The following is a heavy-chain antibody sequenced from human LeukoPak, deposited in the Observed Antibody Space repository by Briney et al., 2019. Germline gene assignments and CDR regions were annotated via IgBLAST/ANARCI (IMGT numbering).Heavy chain of an antibody. CDR2: IRYDGKNR. J-gene: IGHJ4*02. D-gene: IGHD2-8*02. Sequence: GGSLRLSCAVSGLTFRSYGFHWVRQAPGKGLEWVAIIRYDGKNRSYADFVKGRFTMSRDNSKSTVYLRMNSLRAEDSALYFCAKGTLGSCSGAKCYEFDNWGQGTLVTVSS. V-gene: IGHV3-30*02. CDR1: GLTFRSYG. CDR3: AKGTLGSCSGAKCYEFDN.